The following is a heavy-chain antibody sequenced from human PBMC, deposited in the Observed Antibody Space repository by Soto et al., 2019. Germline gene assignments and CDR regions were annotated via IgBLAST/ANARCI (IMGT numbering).Heavy chain of an antibody. V-gene: IGHV1-69*12. CDR1: GGTFSNYG. CDR3: ARGGSNYEGSGYYQGHV. J-gene: IGHJ6*02. D-gene: IGHD3-22*01. CDR2: IVPIFGA. Sequence: QVQLVQSGAEVRKPGSSVKVSCKSSGGTFSNYGFSWVRQAPGQGLECMGVIVPIFGAEHPQKFQGRVTITADESTNPIVMQLRGLRSEDTAVDYCARGGSNYEGSGYYQGHVWGQGTTVTVSS.